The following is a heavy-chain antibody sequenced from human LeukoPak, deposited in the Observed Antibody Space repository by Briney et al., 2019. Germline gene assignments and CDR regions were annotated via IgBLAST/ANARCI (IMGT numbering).Heavy chain of an antibody. CDR3: ARGLVEMATIPLPNYFDY. J-gene: IGHJ4*02. D-gene: IGHD2-21*01. Sequence: SETLSLTCAVYGGSFSGYYWSWIRQPPGKGLEWIGEINHSGSTNYNPSLKSRVTISVDTSKNQFSLKLSSVTAADTAVYYCARGLVEMATIPLPNYFDYWGQGTLVTASS. CDR2: INHSGST. CDR1: GGSFSGYY. V-gene: IGHV4-34*01.